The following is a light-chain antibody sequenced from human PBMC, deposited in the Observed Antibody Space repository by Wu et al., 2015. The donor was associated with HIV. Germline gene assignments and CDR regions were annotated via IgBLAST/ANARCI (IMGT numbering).Light chain of an antibody. Sequence: DIQMTQSPSSLSASVGDRVTITCRASQSISSYLNWYQQKPGKAPKLLIYAASSLQSGVPSRFSGSGSGTDFTLTISSLQPEDFATYYCQQYNSYSQYSFGQGTKLEIK. CDR2: AAS. CDR3: QQYNSYSQYS. V-gene: IGKV1-39*01. J-gene: IGKJ2*03. CDR1: QSISSY.